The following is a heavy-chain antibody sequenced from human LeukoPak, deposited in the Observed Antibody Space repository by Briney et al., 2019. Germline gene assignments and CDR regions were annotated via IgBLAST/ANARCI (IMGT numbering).Heavy chain of an antibody. V-gene: IGHV3-53*01. CDR3: ARGDALRYFDWLLKFDY. D-gene: IGHD3-9*01. Sequence: PGGSLRLSCTVSGFTVSSNSMSWVRQAPGKGLEWVSFIYSGTIHYSDSVKGRFTISRDNSKNTLYLQMNSLRAEDTAVYYCARGDALRYFDWLLKFDYWGQGTLVTVSS. J-gene: IGHJ4*02. CDR2: IYSGTI. CDR1: GFTVSSNS.